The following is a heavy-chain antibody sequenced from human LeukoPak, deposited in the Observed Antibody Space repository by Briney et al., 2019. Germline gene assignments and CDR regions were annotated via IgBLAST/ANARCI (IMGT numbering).Heavy chain of an antibody. V-gene: IGHV3-7*01. D-gene: IGHD3-22*01. Sequence: PGGSLRLSCAVSGFTFSSYWMSWVRQAPGKGLGWVANIKPEGSEKYYVDSVKGRFSISRDNAKKSLYLQMKSLRAEDTAVYYCAREREPSYYDSSGYYFDYWGQGTLVTVSS. J-gene: IGHJ4*02. CDR2: IKPEGSEK. CDR3: AREREPSYYDSSGYYFDY. CDR1: GFTFSSYW.